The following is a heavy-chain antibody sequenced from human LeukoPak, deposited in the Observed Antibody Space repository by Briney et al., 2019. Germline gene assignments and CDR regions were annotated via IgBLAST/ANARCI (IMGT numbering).Heavy chain of an antibody. CDR3: AKDALGYSYGYGYFDY. V-gene: IGHV3-30*18. J-gene: IGHJ4*02. CDR2: ISYDGSNK. CDR1: GFTFSSYG. D-gene: IGHD5-18*01. Sequence: GRSLRLSCVASGFTFSSYGMHWVRQAPGKGLEWVAVISYDGSNKYYADSVKGRFTISRDNSKNTLYLQMNSLRAEDTAVYYCAKDALGYSYGYGYFDYWGQGTLVTVSS.